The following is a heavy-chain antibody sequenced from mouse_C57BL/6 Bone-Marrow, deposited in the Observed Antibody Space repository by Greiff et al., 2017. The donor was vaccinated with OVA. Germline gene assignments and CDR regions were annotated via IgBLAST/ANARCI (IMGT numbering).Heavy chain of an antibody. V-gene: IGHV1-59*01. D-gene: IGHD2-2*01. CDR3: APSTMVTTTGYFDV. Sequence: VKLQQPGAELVRPGTSVKLSCKASGYTFTSYWMHWVKQRPGQGLEWIGVIDPSDSYTNYNQKFKGKATLTVDKSSSTAYMQLSSLTSEDSAVYYCAPSTMVTTTGYFDVWGTGTTVTVSS. J-gene: IGHJ1*03. CDR2: IDPSDSYT. CDR1: GYTFTSYW.